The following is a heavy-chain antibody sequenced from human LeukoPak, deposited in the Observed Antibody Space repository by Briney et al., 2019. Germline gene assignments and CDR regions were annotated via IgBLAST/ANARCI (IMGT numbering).Heavy chain of an antibody. CDR2: ISGSGHTT. V-gene: IGHV3-23*01. J-gene: IGHJ4*02. Sequence: GGSLRLSCAASGFTFSSYAMAWVRQAPGTGLEWVSGISGSGHTTYYADSVKGRFTISRDNSKNTLYLQMNSLRAEDTALYYCARVWEKHNPGYFDYWGQGTLVTVSS. D-gene: IGHD1-26*01. CDR3: ARVWEKHNPGYFDY. CDR1: GFTFSSYA.